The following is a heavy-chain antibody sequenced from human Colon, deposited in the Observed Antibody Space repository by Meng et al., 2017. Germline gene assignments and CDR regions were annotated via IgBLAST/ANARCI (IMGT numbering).Heavy chain of an antibody. CDR2: IYSSGRT. Sequence: QVYRRETGPGLVKPLETLSLTCTVSGGSMSGYYWNWIRQPAGKGLEWIGHIYSSGRTNYNPSLKSRVTISVDSSKNQFSLNLTSVTAADTAVYFCARVQRFCTGGICSNWFDPWGQGTLVTVSS. J-gene: IGHJ5*02. V-gene: IGHV4-4*07. CDR3: ARVQRFCTGGICSNWFDP. D-gene: IGHD2-15*01. CDR1: GGSMSGYY.